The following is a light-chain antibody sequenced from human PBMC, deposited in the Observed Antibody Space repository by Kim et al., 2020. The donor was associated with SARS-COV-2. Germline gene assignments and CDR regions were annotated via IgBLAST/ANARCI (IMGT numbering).Light chain of an antibody. Sequence: ASVGDRVTITCRESQDIRNDLGWYQQNPGRAPKRLIYGASSLQSGVPSRFSGSGSGTEFTLTISSLQPEDFATYFCLQHNSYPVTFGQGTRLEIK. J-gene: IGKJ5*01. CDR1: QDIRND. CDR2: GAS. V-gene: IGKV1-17*01. CDR3: LQHNSYPVT.